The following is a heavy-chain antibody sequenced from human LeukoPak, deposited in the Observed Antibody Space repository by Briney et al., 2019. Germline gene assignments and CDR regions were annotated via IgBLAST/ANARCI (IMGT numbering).Heavy chain of an antibody. Sequence: SVKVSCKASGGTFSGYAISWVRRAPGQGLEWMGGIIPIFGTANYAQKFQGRVTITADKSTSTAYMELSSLRSEDTAVYYCARDRGSGSYYVDWGQGTLVTVSS. V-gene: IGHV1-69*06. D-gene: IGHD3-10*01. CDR3: ARDRGSGSYYVD. CDR1: GGTFSGYA. CDR2: IIPIFGTA. J-gene: IGHJ4*02.